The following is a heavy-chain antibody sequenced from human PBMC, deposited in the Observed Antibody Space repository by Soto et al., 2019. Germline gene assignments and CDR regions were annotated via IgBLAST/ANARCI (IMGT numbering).Heavy chain of an antibody. CDR3: ARTDREFYGLDV. V-gene: IGHV3-13*05. Sequence: EVQLVESGGGLVQPGGSLRLSCEASGFTFRNYDMHWVRQGTGKGLEWVSGISAAGDPDYADSVDGRFIISRENAQNSFFLQMNSLRVGDTAVYYCARTDREFYGLDVWGQGTKVIVSS. CDR2: ISAAGDP. J-gene: IGHJ6*02. CDR1: GFTFRNYD.